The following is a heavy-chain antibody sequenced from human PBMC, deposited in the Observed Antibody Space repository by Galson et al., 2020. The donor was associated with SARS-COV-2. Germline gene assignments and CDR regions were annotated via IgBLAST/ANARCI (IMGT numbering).Heavy chain of an antibody. CDR2: IWYDGSNK. Sequence: QLGESLKISCAASGFTFSSYGMHWVRQAPGKGLEWVAVIWYDGSNKYYADSVKGRFTISRDNSKNTLYLQMNSLRAEDTAVYYCARDHMINEAGDYWGQGTLVTVSS. V-gene: IGHV3-33*01. CDR1: GFTFSSYG. J-gene: IGHJ4*02. D-gene: IGHD3-22*01. CDR3: ARDHMINEAGDY.